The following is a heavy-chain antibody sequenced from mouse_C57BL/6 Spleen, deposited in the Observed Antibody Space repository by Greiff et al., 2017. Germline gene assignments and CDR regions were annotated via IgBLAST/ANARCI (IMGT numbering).Heavy chain of an antibody. J-gene: IGHJ3*01. Sequence: QVQLQQPGAELVKPGASVKLSCKASGYTFTSYWMQWVKQRPGQGLEWIGEIDPSDSYTNYNQKFKGKATLTVDTSSSTAYMQLSSLTSADSAVYYCARSAQVSWFAYWGQGTLVTVSA. CDR3: ARSAQVSWFAY. V-gene: IGHV1-50*01. CDR1: GYTFTSYW. CDR2: IDPSDSYT. D-gene: IGHD3-2*02.